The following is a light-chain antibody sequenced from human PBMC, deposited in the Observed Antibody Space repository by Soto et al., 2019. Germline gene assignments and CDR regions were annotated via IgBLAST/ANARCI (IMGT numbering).Light chain of an antibody. Sequence: DLVLTQSPDSLAVSLGERATINCKSSQSILYSSNNKNHLTWYQQKAGQPPKLLIYWASTRESGVPDRFSGSGSGTDFTLTISSLQAEDVAVYYCQQYYTSPWTFGQGTKVDI. J-gene: IGKJ1*01. CDR2: WAS. V-gene: IGKV4-1*01. CDR1: QSILYSSNNKNH. CDR3: QQYYTSPWT.